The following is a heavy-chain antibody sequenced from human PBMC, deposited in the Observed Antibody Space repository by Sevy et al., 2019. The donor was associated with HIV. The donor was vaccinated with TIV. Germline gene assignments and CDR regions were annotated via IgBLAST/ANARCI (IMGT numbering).Heavy chain of an antibody. CDR2: IKQDRSEK. V-gene: IGHV3-7*01. CDR1: GFTFSSYW. Sequence: GRSLRLSCAASGFTFSSYWMSWIRQAPGKGLEWVANIKQDRSEKYYVDSVKGRFTISRDNAKNSLYLQMNSLRVEDTAVYYCAREQAIRDFDWGFDPWGQGTTVTVSS. J-gene: IGHJ5*02. D-gene: IGHD3-9*01. CDR3: AREQAIRDFDWGFDP.